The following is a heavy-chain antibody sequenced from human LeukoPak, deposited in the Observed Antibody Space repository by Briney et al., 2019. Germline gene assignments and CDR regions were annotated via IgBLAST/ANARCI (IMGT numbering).Heavy chain of an antibody. CDR2: ISDTSGVHE. Sequence: GGSLRLSCAASGFTFTSYTMTWVRQAPGKGLEWVASISDTSGVHEEYADPVKGRFTVSRDNSKNMVYVQLNSLRVEDTAVYYCAKVHGTPYWGQGTLVTVSS. CDR1: GFTFTSYT. J-gene: IGHJ4*02. V-gene: IGHV3-23*01. D-gene: IGHD1-26*01. CDR3: AKVHGTPY.